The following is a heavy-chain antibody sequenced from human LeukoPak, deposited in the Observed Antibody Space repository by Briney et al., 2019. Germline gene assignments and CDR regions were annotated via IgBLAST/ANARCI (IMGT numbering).Heavy chain of an antibody. V-gene: IGHV3-21*01. CDR2: ISSSSSYI. J-gene: IGHJ4*02. Sequence: GGSLRLSCAASGFTFSSYSMNWVRQAPGKGLEWVSSISSSSSYIYYADSVKGRFTISRDNAKKSLNLQMNSLRDEDAAVYYCDVAVAGIVYWGQGTLVTVSS. CDR1: GFTFSSYS. CDR3: DVAVAGIVY. D-gene: IGHD6-19*01.